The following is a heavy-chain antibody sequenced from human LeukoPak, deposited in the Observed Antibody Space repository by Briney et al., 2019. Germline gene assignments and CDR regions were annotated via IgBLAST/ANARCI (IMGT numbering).Heavy chain of an antibody. CDR2: INSDGSST. CDR3: ARGYAWGDY. J-gene: IGHJ4*02. V-gene: IGHV3-74*01. D-gene: IGHD3-16*01. Sequence: GGSLRLSCAASGFTFSSYWMQWVRQAPGKGLVCVSRINSDGSSTSYAEFVKGRFTISRDNAKNTLYLQMNSLRAEDTAVYYCARGYAWGDYWGQGTLVTVSS. CDR1: GFTFSSYW.